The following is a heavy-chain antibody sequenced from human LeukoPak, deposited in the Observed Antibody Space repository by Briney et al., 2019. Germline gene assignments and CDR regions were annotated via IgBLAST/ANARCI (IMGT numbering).Heavy chain of an antibody. CDR3: ARDRAGEQWLSAYYYYGMDV. J-gene: IGHJ6*02. Sequence: GRSLRLSCAASGFTFSSYALHWVRQAPGKGLEWVAVITYDGSNKYYADSVKGRFTISRDNSKNTLYLQMNSLRAEDTAVYYCARDRAGEQWLSAYYYYGMDVWGQGTTVTVSS. V-gene: IGHV3-30-3*01. CDR2: ITYDGSNK. CDR1: GFTFSSYA. D-gene: IGHD6-19*01.